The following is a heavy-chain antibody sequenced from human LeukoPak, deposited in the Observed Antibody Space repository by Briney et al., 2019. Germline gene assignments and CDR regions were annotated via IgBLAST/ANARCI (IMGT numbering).Heavy chain of an antibody. CDR2: ISSSSSYI. Sequence: GGSLRLSCAASGFTFSSYSMNWVRQAPGKGLEWVSSISSSSSYINYADSVKGRFTISRDNAKNSLYLQVNSLRAEDTAVYYCARGSSSWHEGDYWGQGTLVTVSS. V-gene: IGHV3-21*01. CDR1: GFTFSSYS. CDR3: ARGSSSWHEGDY. D-gene: IGHD6-13*01. J-gene: IGHJ4*02.